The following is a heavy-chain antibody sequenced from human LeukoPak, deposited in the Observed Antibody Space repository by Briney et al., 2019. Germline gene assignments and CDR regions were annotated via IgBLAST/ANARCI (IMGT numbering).Heavy chain of an antibody. D-gene: IGHD3-16*02. CDR2: ISAYKGNT. Sequence: ASVKVSCKASGYTFTSYGISWVRQAPGQGLEWMGWISAYKGNTKYGQKLQGRVTMTTDTSTSTADMELRSLRSDDTAVYYCARTSYVWGSYRSDDAFDIWGQGTMVTVSS. CDR1: GYTFTSYG. CDR3: ARTSYVWGSYRSDDAFDI. J-gene: IGHJ3*02. V-gene: IGHV1-18*01.